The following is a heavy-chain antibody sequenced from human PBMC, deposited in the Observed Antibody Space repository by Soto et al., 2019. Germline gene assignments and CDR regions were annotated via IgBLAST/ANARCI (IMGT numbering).Heavy chain of an antibody. J-gene: IGHJ4*02. D-gene: IGHD3-22*01. Sequence: EVQLVESGGGLVKPGGSLRLSCAASGFTFSSYSMNWVRQAPGKGLEWVSSISSSSSYIYYADSVKGRFTISRDNAKNSLYMQMNSLRDEDTAVYYCATEKHYFDTGGYYYWGQGTLVTVSS. CDR2: ISSSSSYI. CDR1: GFTFSSYS. V-gene: IGHV3-21*01. CDR3: ATEKHYFDTGGYYY.